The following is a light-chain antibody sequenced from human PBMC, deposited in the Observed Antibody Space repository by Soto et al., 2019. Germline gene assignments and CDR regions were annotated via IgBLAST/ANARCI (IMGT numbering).Light chain of an antibody. V-gene: IGKV3-20*01. CDR2: GAS. CDR3: QQYGTSPWT. Sequence: EIVLTQSPGTLSLSPGERATLSCRASQSLTRNLAWYQHKPGQSPRLLIYGASARATGIPDRFSGGGSGTEFTLTINSLQSEDSAVYYCQQYGTSPWTFGQGTKADIK. CDR1: QSLTRN. J-gene: IGKJ1*01.